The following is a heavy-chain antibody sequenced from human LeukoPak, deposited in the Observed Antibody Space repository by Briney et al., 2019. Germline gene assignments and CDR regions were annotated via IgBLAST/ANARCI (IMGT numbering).Heavy chain of an antibody. J-gene: IGHJ4*02. V-gene: IGHV3-23*01. D-gene: IGHD6-19*01. CDR3: AKRRYSSGGAGDY. Sequence: GESLRLSCAASGFTLSNYAMSWVRQAPGKGLEWVSAITGGGGSTYYADSVKGRFTIPRDNSKNTLYLQMNSLRAEDTAVYYCAKRRYSSGGAGDYWGQGPLVTVSS. CDR1: GFTLSNYA. CDR2: ITGGGGST.